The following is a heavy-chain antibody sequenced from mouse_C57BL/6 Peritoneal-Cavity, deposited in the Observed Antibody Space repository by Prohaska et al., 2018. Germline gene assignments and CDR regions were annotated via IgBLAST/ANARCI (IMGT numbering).Heavy chain of an antibody. Sequence: QVQLQQPGAELVMPGASVKLSCKASGYTFTSYWMHWVKQRPGQGLEWIGEIDPSDSYTNYNQKVKGKATLTVDKSSSTAYMQLSSLTSEDSAVYYCARLDGHFDYWGQGTTLTVSS. J-gene: IGHJ2*01. V-gene: IGHV1-69*01. D-gene: IGHD1-1*01. CDR1: GYTFTSYW. CDR3: ARLDGHFDY. CDR2: IDPSDSYT.